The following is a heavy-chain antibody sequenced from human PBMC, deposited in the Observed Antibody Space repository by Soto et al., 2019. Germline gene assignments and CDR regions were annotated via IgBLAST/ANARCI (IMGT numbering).Heavy chain of an antibody. CDR2: ISGRGGST. V-gene: IGHV3-23*01. Sequence: EVQLLESGGGLVQPGGSLRLSCAASGFTFSSYAMSWVRQTPGKGLEWVADISGRGGSTYYADSVKGRFTIARDNSKNTLYLQMNSLIGEDTAVYFCAKGTDYCYYGMDVWGQGTTVTVS. CDR3: AKGTDYCYYGMDV. J-gene: IGHJ6*02. CDR1: GFTFSSYA.